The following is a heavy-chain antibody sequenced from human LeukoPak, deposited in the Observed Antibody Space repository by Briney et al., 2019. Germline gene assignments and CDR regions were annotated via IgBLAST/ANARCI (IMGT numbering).Heavy chain of an antibody. CDR3: AKGRVVAGSKSLTYHWFDP. CDR2: INPNSGGT. CDR1: GYAFTGYY. D-gene: IGHD6-19*01. Sequence: ASVKVSCKASGYAFTGYYIHWVRQAPGQGLEWMGWINPNSGGTKYAQKFQGRVTMTRDTSVTTAYMGLSRLRSDDTAVYYCAKGRVVAGSKSLTYHWFDPWGQGTLVTVSS. J-gene: IGHJ5*02. V-gene: IGHV1-2*02.